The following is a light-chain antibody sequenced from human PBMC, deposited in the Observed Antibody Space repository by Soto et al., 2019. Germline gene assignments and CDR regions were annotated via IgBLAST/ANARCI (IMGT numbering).Light chain of an antibody. Sequence: DIVMTQSPDSLAVSLGERATINCKSSQSVLYSSNNKNYLAWYQQKPGQPPILLIYWASTRESGVPDRFSGSGSGTDFTLTISSLQAVDVAVYYCQQYYSTPPTFGQGTKVEIK. V-gene: IGKV4-1*01. CDR1: QSVLYSSNNKNY. J-gene: IGKJ1*01. CDR2: WAS. CDR3: QQYYSTPPT.